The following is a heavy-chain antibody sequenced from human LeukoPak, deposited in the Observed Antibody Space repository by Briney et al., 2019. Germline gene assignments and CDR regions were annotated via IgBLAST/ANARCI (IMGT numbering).Heavy chain of an antibody. CDR1: GDSISSGDYY. V-gene: IGHV4-30-4*01. Sequence: PSQTLSLTCTVSGDSISSGDYYWSWIRQPPGKGLEWIGYIYYSGSTYYNPSLKSRVTISVDTSKNQFSLKLSSVTAADTAVYYCARESNCSGGSCYSFWDYWGQGTLVTVSS. D-gene: IGHD2-15*01. J-gene: IGHJ4*02. CDR3: ARESNCSGGSCYSFWDY. CDR2: IYYSGST.